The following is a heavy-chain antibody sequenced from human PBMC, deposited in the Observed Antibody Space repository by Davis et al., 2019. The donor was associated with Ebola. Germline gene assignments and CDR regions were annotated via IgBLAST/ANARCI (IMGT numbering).Heavy chain of an antibody. J-gene: IGHJ4*02. CDR3: ARSIVGATTPFDY. CDR1: GFTFSSYS. V-gene: IGHV3-48*02. D-gene: IGHD1-26*01. Sequence: GESLKISCAASGFTFSSYSMNWVRQAPGKGLEWVSYISSSSSTIYYADSVKGRFTISRDNAKNSLYLQMNSLRDEDTAVYYCARSIVGATTPFDYWGQGTLVTVSS. CDR2: ISSSSSTI.